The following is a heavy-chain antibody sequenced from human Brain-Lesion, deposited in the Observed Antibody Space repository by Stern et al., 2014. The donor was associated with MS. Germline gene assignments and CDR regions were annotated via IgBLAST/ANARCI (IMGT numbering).Heavy chain of an antibody. V-gene: IGHV4-31*03. CDR1: GGSISSDNYY. CDR3: ARDHFTTSLDV. D-gene: IGHD2-2*01. J-gene: IGHJ6*02. Sequence: QVQLQESGPGLVKPSQTLSLTCTVSGGSISSDNYYWTWIRQHPGQGLEWIGHIYYSGTTYYNPSLKSRVSITVDTSKNLFSLRLSSVTAADTAVYYCARDHFTTSLDVWGQGTTVTVSS. CDR2: IYYSGTT.